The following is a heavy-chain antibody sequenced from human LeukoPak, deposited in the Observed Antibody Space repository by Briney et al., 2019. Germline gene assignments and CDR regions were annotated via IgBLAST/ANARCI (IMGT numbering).Heavy chain of an antibody. CDR2: IYYSGST. CDR3: ARAPRCSSTSCYVGVRYFDY. J-gene: IGHJ4*02. CDR1: GGSLSSYY. V-gene: IGHV4-59*01. Sequence: SETLSLTCTVSGGSLSSYYWSWIRQPPGKGLEWIGYIYYSGSTNYNPSLKSRVTISVDTSKNQFSLKLSSVTAADTAVYYCARAPRCSSTSCYVGVRYFDYWGQGTLVTVSS. D-gene: IGHD2-2*01.